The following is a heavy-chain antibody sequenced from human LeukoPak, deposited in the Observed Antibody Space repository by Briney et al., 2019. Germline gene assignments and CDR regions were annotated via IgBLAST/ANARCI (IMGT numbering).Heavy chain of an antibody. Sequence: GGSLRLSCAASGFTLSSYWMHWVRQAPGKGLVWVSRINSDGSSTTYADSVRGRFTISRDNGQNTLYLQMNSLRAEDTAVYYCAREGRGYSYAFEYWGQGTLVTVSS. V-gene: IGHV3-74*01. CDR2: INSDGSST. J-gene: IGHJ4*02. CDR1: GFTLSSYW. D-gene: IGHD5-18*01. CDR3: AREGRGYSYAFEY.